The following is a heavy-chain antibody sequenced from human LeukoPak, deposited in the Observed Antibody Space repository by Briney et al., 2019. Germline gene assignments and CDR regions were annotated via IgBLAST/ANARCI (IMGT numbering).Heavy chain of an antibody. V-gene: IGHV4-38-2*02. CDR1: GYSISSGYY. Sequence: SETLSVTCTVSGYSISSGYYWGWIRQPPGKGLEWIGSIYHSGSTYYNPSLKSRVTISVDTSKNQFSLKLSSVTAADTAVYYCARDQYGGNFWGQGTLVTVSS. CDR3: ARDQYGGNF. D-gene: IGHD4-23*01. J-gene: IGHJ4*02. CDR2: IYHSGST.